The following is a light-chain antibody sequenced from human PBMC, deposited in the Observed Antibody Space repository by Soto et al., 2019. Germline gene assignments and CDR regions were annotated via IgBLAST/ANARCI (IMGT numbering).Light chain of an antibody. J-gene: IGKJ2*01. CDR1: QSVSSSY. CDR2: GAS. V-gene: IGKV3-20*01. CDR3: QQYGSSPRVYT. Sequence: EIVLTQSPGTLSLSPGERATLSCRASQSVSSSYLAWYQQKPGQAPRRLIYGASSRATGIPDRFSGSGSGTDFTLTISRLEPEDFAVYYCQQYGSSPRVYTFGQGTKLEIK.